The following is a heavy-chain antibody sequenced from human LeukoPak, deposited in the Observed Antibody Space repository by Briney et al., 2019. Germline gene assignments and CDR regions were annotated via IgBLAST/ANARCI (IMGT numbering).Heavy chain of an antibody. CDR3: ARRNSNWAFDY. CDR2: ISGGSGTI. V-gene: IGHV3-48*04. CDR1: GFTFSGYF. J-gene: IGHJ4*02. D-gene: IGHD6-13*01. Sequence: GGSLRLSCAASGFTFSGYFMNWVRQAPGKGLQWVSYISGGSGTIYYADSVRGRFTISRDNAENSLYLQMNSLRADDTAVYYCARRNSNWAFDYWSQGTLVTVSS.